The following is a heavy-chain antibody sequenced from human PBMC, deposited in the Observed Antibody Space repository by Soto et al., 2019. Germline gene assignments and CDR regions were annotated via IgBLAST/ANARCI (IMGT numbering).Heavy chain of an antibody. CDR1: GYSFTSYW. D-gene: IGHD2-21*02. CDR2: IYPGDSDT. Sequence: PGESLKISCKGSGYSFTSYWIGWVRQMPGKGLEWMGIIYPGDSDTRYSPSFQGQVTISADKSISTAYLQWSSLKASDTAMYYCARPYLPCGGDCYDAFDIWGQGTMVTVSS. J-gene: IGHJ3*02. V-gene: IGHV5-51*01. CDR3: ARPYLPCGGDCYDAFDI.